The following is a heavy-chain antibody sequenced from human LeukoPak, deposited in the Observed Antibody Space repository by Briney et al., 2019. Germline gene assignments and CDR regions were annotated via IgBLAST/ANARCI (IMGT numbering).Heavy chain of an antibody. CDR2: ISSSGTTI. D-gene: IGHD3-16*02. J-gene: IGHJ4*02. CDR1: GFTFSSYS. Sequence: GGSLRLSCAASGFTFSSYSMNWVRQAPGKGLEWVSYISSSGTTIYYADSVKGRFTIFRDNAKNSVHLQMNSLRDDDTAVYYCARGGSYPFDYWGQGTLVTVSS. CDR3: ARGGSYPFDY. V-gene: IGHV3-48*02.